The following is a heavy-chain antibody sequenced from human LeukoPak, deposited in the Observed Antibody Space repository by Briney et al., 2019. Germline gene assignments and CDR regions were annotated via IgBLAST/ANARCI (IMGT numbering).Heavy chain of an antibody. D-gene: IGHD2-2*01. V-gene: IGHV1-8*03. J-gene: IGHJ5*02. CDR3: ARVRHCSSTSCSWFDP. Sequence: ASVKVSCKASGYTFTGYYMHWVRQAPGQGLEWMGWMNPNSGNTGCAQKFQGRVTITRNISISTAYMELSGLRSDDTAVYYCARVRHCSSTSCSWFDPWGQGTLVTVSS. CDR1: GYTFTGYY. CDR2: MNPNSGNT.